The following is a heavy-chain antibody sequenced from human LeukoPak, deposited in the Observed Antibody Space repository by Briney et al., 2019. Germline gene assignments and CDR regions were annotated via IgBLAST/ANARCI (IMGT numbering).Heavy chain of an antibody. J-gene: IGHJ3*02. V-gene: IGHV1-69*01. CDR2: IIPICGTA. CDR1: GGTFSSYA. D-gene: IGHD2-15*01. CDR3: PRESAYCSRGSCYPIRAFDI. Sequence: SVKVSCKASGGTFSSYAVSWVRQAPGQGREGVGGIIPICGTANYAQKFGGRVTITADESTSTAYMELSSLRSEETAVYYCPRESAYCSRGSCYPIRAFDIWGQGTMVTVSS.